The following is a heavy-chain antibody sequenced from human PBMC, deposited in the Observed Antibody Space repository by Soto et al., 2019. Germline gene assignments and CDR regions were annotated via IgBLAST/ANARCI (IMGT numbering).Heavy chain of an antibody. CDR3: ARWKYSYADLPGDWFDS. J-gene: IGHJ5*01. Sequence: QVQLQESGPGLVRPSETLSLTCTVSGASLTSGSYYWSWVRQPPGKGLEWIAYIYRSGSTNYNPSLKSRATISVATSKNQFSLRLTSVTPADTAMYYCARWKYSYADLPGDWFDSWGQGTRVTVSS. V-gene: IGHV4-61*01. CDR1: GASLTSGSYY. CDR2: IYRSGST. D-gene: IGHD3-16*01.